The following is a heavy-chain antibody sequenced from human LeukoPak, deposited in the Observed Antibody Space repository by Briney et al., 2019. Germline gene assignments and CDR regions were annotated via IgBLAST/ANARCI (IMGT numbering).Heavy chain of an antibody. CDR1: GFTFSSYA. V-gene: IGHV3-23*01. CDR2: ISGSGGST. Sequence: GGSLRLSCAASGFTFSSYAMSWVRQAPGKGLEWVSAISGSGGSTYYADSVKGRFTISRDNSKNTVSLHMNSLRAEDTALYYCARDLDWGAFDAWGQGTLVTVSS. CDR3: ARDLDWGAFDA. D-gene: IGHD3-9*01. J-gene: IGHJ5*02.